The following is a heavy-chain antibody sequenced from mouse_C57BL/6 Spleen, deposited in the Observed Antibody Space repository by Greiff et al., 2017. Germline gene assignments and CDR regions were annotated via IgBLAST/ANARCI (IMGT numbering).Heavy chain of an antibody. V-gene: IGHV1-52*01. CDR3: ARHYGSSLDYYAMDY. Sequence: QVQLQQPGAELVRPGSSVKLSCKASGYTFTSYWMHWVKQRPIQGLEWIGNIDPSDSETHYNQKFKDKATLTVDKSSSTAYMQLSSLTSEDSAVYYCARHYGSSLDYYAMDYWGQGTSVTVSS. D-gene: IGHD1-1*01. CDR1: GYTFTSYW. CDR2: IDPSDSET. J-gene: IGHJ4*01.